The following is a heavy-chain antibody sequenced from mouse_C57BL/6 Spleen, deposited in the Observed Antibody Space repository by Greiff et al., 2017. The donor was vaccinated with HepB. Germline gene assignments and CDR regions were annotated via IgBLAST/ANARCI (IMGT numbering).Heavy chain of an antibody. D-gene: IGHD1-1*01. CDR3: ARTFYYYGSTWFAY. J-gene: IGHJ3*01. V-gene: IGHV1-64*01. CDR1: GYTFTSYW. Sequence: QVQLQQPGAELVKPGASVKLSCKASGYTFTSYWMHWVKQRPGQGLEWIGMIHPNSGSTNYNEKLKSKATLTVDKSSSTAYMQLSSLTSEDSAVYYCARTFYYYGSTWFAYWGQGTLVTVSA. CDR2: IHPNSGST.